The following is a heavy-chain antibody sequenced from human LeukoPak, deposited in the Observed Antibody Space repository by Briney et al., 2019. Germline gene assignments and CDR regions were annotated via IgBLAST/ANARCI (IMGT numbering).Heavy chain of an antibody. J-gene: IGHJ4*02. D-gene: IGHD4-11*01. CDR1: GFTFSSYG. V-gene: IGHV3-30*02. Sequence: TGGSLRLSCAASGFTFSSYGMHWVRQAPGKGLEWVAFIRYDGSNKYYADSVKGRFTISRDNSKNTLYLQMNSLRAEDTAVYYCAGGTVTTFDYWGQGTLVTVSS. CDR3: AGGTVTTFDY. CDR2: IRYDGSNK.